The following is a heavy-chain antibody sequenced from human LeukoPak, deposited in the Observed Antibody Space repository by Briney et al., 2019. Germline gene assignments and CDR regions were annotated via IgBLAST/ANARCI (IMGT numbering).Heavy chain of an antibody. J-gene: IGHJ4*02. Sequence: PSETLSLTCTVSGGSISDYYWSWISHPPGKGLEYIGHIYYSGSTNYNPSLKSRVTILVDTSKNQFSLRLSSVTAADTAIYYCARRGYCSGGSCYSFDYWGQGTLVTVSS. CDR1: GGSISDYY. CDR2: IYYSGST. D-gene: IGHD2-15*01. V-gene: IGHV4-59*08. CDR3: ARRGYCSGGSCYSFDY.